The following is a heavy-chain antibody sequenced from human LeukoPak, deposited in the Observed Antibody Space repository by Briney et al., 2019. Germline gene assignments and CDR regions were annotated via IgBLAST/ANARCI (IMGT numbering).Heavy chain of an antibody. CDR2: IYYSGST. CDR3: ARGTTYYDILTGYVDYYYYMDV. CDR1: GGSISSSNYY. D-gene: IGHD3-9*01. Sequence: SETLSLTCTVSGGSISSSNYYWGWIRQPPGKGLEWIGSIYYSGSTYYSPSLKSRVTISVDTSKNQFSLKLSSVTAADTAVYYCARGTTYYDILTGYVDYYYYMDVWGKGTTVTVSS. J-gene: IGHJ6*03. V-gene: IGHV4-39*07.